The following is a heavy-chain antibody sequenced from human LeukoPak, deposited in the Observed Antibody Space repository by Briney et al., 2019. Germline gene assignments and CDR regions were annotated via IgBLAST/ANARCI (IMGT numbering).Heavy chain of an antibody. CDR3: ARVQRWFGEEALDI. Sequence: ASVTVSCKASGYSFTSYYMHWVRQAPGQGLEWMGWINPNSGGTYYIQKFQGRVTMTRDTSISTAYMELSSLRSDDTAVYYCARVQRWFGEEALDIWGQGTMVTVSS. CDR2: INPNSGGT. J-gene: IGHJ3*02. D-gene: IGHD3-10*01. CDR1: GYSFTSYY. V-gene: IGHV1-2*02.